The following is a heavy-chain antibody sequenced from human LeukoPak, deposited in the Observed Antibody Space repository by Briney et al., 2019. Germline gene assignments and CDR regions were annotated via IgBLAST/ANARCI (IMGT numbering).Heavy chain of an antibody. CDR1: GFTFSNYW. J-gene: IGHJ6*03. Sequence: GGSLRLSCAASGFTFSNYWRTWVREAPGKGVEWGADIKQDVSEKVYVNLVRGRFTISRDNAKMSLFLQMNSLRAEDTAVYYCARDNGVVHGVYYMDVWGKGTTVTV. D-gene: IGHD3-3*01. CDR3: ARDNGVVHGVYYMDV. V-gene: IGHV3-7*01. CDR2: IKQDVSEK.